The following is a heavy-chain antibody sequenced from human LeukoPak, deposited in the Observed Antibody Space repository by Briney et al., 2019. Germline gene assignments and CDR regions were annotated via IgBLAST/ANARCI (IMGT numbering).Heavy chain of an antibody. CDR1: GFTFSRSG. V-gene: IGHV3-30*18. Sequence: GRSLRLCCAASGFTFSRSGMYWVRKAPGKGLEWVAVISYDGSNKYYADSVKGRFTISRDISKNTLYLQMNSLRAEDTAVYYCAKDQAYSGYDSGYWGQGTLVTVSS. J-gene: IGHJ4*02. CDR3: AKDQAYSGYDSGY. CDR2: ISYDGSNK. D-gene: IGHD5-12*01.